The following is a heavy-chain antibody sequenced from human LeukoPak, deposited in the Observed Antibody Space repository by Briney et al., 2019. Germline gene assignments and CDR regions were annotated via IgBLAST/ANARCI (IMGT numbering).Heavy chain of an antibody. CDR1: GFTFSSYA. J-gene: IGHJ3*02. CDR3: AKADYYDSSGYRIGFDI. D-gene: IGHD3-22*01. CDR2: MSGSGGST. Sequence: GGSLRLSCAASGFTFSSYAMSWVRQAPGKGLEWVSAMSGSGGSTYYADSVKGRFTISRDNSKNTLYLQMNSLRAEDTAVYYCAKADYYDSSGYRIGFDIWGQGTMVTVSS. V-gene: IGHV3-23*01.